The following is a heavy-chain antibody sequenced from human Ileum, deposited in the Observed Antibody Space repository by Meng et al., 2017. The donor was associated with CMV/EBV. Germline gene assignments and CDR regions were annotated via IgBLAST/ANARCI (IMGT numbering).Heavy chain of an antibody. CDR1: GFIFSTYG. V-gene: IGHV3-23*01. Sequence: GESLKISCAASGFIFSTYGMNWVRQAPGKGLEWVSSISGSGGSTYHADSVKGRFTISRDNAKNSLYLQMNSLRAEDTALYHCARAEGGFGAYGMDVWGQGTTVTVSS. D-gene: IGHD3-16*01. J-gene: IGHJ6*02. CDR2: ISGSGGST. CDR3: ARAEGGFGAYGMDV.